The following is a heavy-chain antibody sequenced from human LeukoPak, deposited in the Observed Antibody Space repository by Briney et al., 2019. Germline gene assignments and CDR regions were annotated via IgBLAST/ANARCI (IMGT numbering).Heavy chain of an antibody. D-gene: IGHD5/OR15-5a*01. V-gene: IGHV1-2*02. J-gene: IGHJ6*02. CDR1: GYTFTGYY. CDR2: INPNSGGT. Sequence: ASVKVSCKASGYTFTGYYMHWVRQAPGQGLEWMGWINPNSGGTNYAQKFQGRVTMTRDTSNSTAYMELSRLRSDDTAVYYCARGSRSTSLDGMDVWGQGTTVTVSS. CDR3: ARGSRSTSLDGMDV.